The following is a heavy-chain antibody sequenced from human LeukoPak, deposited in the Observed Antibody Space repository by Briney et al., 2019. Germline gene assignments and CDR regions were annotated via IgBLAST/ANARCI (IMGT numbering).Heavy chain of an antibody. Sequence: GGSLRLSCAASGFTFSTYGMHWVRQAPGKGLEWVAFIRYDGSNKYYADSVKGRFTISRDNSKNTLYLQMNSLRAEDTAVYYCAKTALLDDNYFDYWGQGTLVTVSS. V-gene: IGHV3-30*02. D-gene: IGHD1-1*01. J-gene: IGHJ4*02. CDR2: IRYDGSNK. CDR3: AKTALLDDNYFDY. CDR1: GFTFSTYG.